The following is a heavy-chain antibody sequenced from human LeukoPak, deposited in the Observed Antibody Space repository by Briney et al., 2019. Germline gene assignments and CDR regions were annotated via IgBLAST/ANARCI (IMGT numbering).Heavy chain of an antibody. CDR2: ISSSSSTI. D-gene: IGHD6-13*01. CDR1: GFSFSTCT. Sequence: GGSLRLSCAASGFSFSTCTMNWVRQAPGKGLDWVSYISSSSSTIYYADSVKGRFTISRDNANNSLYLQMNSLRDEDTAVYYCARARRYRSSWYHDYWGQGSLVTVSS. J-gene: IGHJ4*02. CDR3: ARARRYRSSWYHDY. V-gene: IGHV3-48*02.